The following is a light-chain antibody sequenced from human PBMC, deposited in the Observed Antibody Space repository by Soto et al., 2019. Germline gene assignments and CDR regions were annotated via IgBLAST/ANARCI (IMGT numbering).Light chain of an antibody. CDR2: DAS. CDR3: QQYNSPPLT. Sequence: DIQMTQSPSTLSASVGDRVTITCRANQSISDWLAWYQQKPGKAPKLLIYDASNLESGVPSRFSGSGSGTEFTLTFSSLQPDDFATYCCQQYNSPPLTVGGGTKMEIK. V-gene: IGKV1-5*01. CDR1: QSISDW. J-gene: IGKJ4*01.